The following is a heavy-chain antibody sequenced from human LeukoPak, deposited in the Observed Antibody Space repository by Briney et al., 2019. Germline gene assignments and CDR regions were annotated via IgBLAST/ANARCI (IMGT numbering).Heavy chain of an antibody. V-gene: IGHV3-33*06. CDR3: VKDGYCSGGSCYWPYFDS. CDR1: GFSFRSYG. Sequence: GGSLRLSCAASGFSFRSYGMHWVRQAPGKGLEWVAIIWHDGSRQEYADSVKGRFIVSRDNSRDTLDLQMSSLTAEETAVYYCVKDGYCSGGSCYWPYFDSWGQGALVTVSS. D-gene: IGHD2-15*01. CDR2: IWHDGSRQ. J-gene: IGHJ4*02.